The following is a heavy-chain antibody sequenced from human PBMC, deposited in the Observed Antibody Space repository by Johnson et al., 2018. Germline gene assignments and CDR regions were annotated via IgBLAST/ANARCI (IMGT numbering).Heavy chain of an antibody. Sequence: QLVQSGGGVVQPGRSLRLSCAASGFTFSSYVMHWVRQAPGKGLEWVAVISYDGSNKYYADSVKGRFTISRDNSKNTLYLQMTGLRAEDTAVYYCARRGSRGWADPCDFWGQGTMVTVSS. CDR2: ISYDGSNK. CDR1: GFTFSSYV. J-gene: IGHJ3*01. D-gene: IGHD6-19*01. CDR3: ARRGSRGWADPCDF. V-gene: IGHV3-30*03.